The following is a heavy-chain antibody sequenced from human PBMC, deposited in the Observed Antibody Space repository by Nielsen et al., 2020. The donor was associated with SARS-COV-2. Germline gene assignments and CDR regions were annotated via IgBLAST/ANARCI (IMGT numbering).Heavy chain of an antibody. CDR1: GFTFSSYA. D-gene: IGHD2-2*01. CDR3: AKDNLVVPALYYGLDV. V-gene: IGHV3-23*01. J-gene: IGHJ6*02. CDR2: ISDNGDDT. Sequence: GGSLRLSCSASGFTFSSYAMSWVRQAPVKGLEWVSTISDNGDDTYYADSVKGRFTISRDNSENTLYLQMNSLRPEDTATYYCAKDNLVVPALYYGLDVWGQGTTVTVSS.